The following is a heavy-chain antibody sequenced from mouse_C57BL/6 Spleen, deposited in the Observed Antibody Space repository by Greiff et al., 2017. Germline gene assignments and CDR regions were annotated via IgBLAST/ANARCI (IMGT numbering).Heavy chain of an antibody. Sequence: VNVVESGPGLVAPSQSLSITCTVSGFSLTSYGVHWVRQPPGKGLEWLVVIWSDGSTTYNSALKSRLSISKDNSKSQVFLKMNSLQTDDTAMYYCARHDYGSHYAMDYWGQGTSVTVSS. D-gene: IGHD1-1*01. CDR3: ARHDYGSHYAMDY. J-gene: IGHJ4*01. V-gene: IGHV2-6-1*01. CDR2: IWSDGST. CDR1: GFSLTSYG.